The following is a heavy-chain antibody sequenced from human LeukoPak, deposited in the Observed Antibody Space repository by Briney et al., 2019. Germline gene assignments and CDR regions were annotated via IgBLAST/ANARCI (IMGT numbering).Heavy chain of an antibody. J-gene: IGHJ4*02. CDR3: ARDPVTAIGYFDY. CDR1: GFTFSSYA. D-gene: IGHD2-21*02. V-gene: IGHV3-30*04. CDR2: ISYDGSNK. Sequence: PGGSLGLSCAASGFTFSSYAMHWVRQAPGKGLEWVAVISYDGSNKYYADSVKGRFTISRDNSKNTLYLQMNSLRAEDTAVYYCARDPVTAIGYFDYWGQGTLVTVSS.